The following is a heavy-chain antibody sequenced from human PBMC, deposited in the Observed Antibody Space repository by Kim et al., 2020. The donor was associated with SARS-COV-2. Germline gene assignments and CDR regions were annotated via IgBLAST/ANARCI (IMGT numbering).Heavy chain of an antibody. J-gene: IGHJ6*02. CDR3: ARDPLPYDYGGIIPYYYGMDV. Sequence: SETLSLTCTVSGGSISSGGYYWSWIRQHPGKGLEWIGYIYYSGSTYYNPSLKSRVTISVDTSKNQFSLKLSSVTAADTAVYYCARDPLPYDYGGIIPYYYGMDVWGQGTTVTVSS. D-gene: IGHD4-17*01. CDR1: GGSISSGGYY. V-gene: IGHV4-31*03. CDR2: IYYSGST.